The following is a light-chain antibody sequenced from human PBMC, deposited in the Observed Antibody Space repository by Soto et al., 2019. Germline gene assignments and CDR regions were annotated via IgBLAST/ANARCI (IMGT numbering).Light chain of an antibody. V-gene: IGKV1-5*01. CDR2: DAS. CDR3: QQYDSYPLT. Sequence: DIHMPHSPSTLSPSVGDRVTISSRASQGSSSWLASSHQLQGKPPKFLIYDASSLESGVPSRFSGTSSGTEFTLTLSRLQTDDFATYFCQQYDSYPLTFGGGTRLEIK. CDR1: QGSSSW. J-gene: IGKJ5*01.